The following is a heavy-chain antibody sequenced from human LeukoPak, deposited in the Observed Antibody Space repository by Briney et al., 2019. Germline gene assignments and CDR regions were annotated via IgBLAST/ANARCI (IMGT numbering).Heavy chain of an antibody. CDR1: GGSISSYY. CDR3: ARGGYYGGNSYYFDY. J-gene: IGHJ4*02. Sequence: SETLSLTCTVSGGSISSYYWSWIRQPPGKGLEWIGYIYYSRSTNYNPSLKSRVTISVDTSKNQFSLKLSSVTAADTAVYYCARGGYYGGNSYYFDYWGQGTLVTVSS. CDR2: IYYSRST. D-gene: IGHD4-23*01. V-gene: IGHV4-59*01.